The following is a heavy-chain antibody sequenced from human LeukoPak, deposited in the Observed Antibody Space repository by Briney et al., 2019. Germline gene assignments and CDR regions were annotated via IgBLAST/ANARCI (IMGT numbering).Heavy chain of an antibody. Sequence: GGSLRLSCAPAGFIFSYYVMYWVRQAPGKGLLWVSRILADGTTTMYADSVKGRFTISRDNAKNTLYLQMNSLRAEDTAAYYCARGNYGFDYWGQGTLVIVSS. J-gene: IGHJ4*02. CDR3: ARGNYGFDY. CDR2: ILADGTTT. CDR1: GFIFSYYV. D-gene: IGHD1-7*01. V-gene: IGHV3-74*03.